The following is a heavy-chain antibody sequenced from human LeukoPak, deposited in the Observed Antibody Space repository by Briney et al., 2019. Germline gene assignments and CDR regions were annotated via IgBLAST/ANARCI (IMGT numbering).Heavy chain of an antibody. Sequence: GESLQISCEGSGSIFTSYLSGWGRQLAGKGLEGMGIINPGNTDTRYSPSFQGQVTITAENTISNAYLQWSSLKASDTAMYYCAILRGPVFVPTNCYERRGPGTLVTASS. V-gene: IGHV5-51*01. CDR3: AILRGPVFVPTNCYER. CDR1: GSIFTSYL. J-gene: IGHJ5*02. CDR2: INPGNTDT. D-gene: IGHD4-17*01.